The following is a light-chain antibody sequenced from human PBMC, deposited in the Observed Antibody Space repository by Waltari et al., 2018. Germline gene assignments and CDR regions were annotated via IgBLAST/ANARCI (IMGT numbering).Light chain of an antibody. CDR2: EVT. J-gene: IGLJ1*01. V-gene: IGLV2-23*02. CDR3: CSYAGLGIYV. CDR1: SRDVGNYNL. Sequence: QSGLTQPASVSGSPGQSITISCTGTSRDVGNYNLVSWYQQYPGKAPKLVVYEVTKRTSGVSDRFPGSKSGNTASLTIYGLQSEDEADYYCCSYAGLGIYVFGTGTKVTVL.